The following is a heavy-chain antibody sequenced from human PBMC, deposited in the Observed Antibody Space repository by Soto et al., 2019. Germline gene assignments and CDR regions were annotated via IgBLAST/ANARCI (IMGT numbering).Heavy chain of an antibody. CDR3: AKDPIPVNRYCSSTSCYDGNWFDP. CDR2: ISGSGGST. V-gene: IGHV3-23*01. Sequence: HPGGSLRLSCAASGFTFSSYAMSWVRQAPRKGQERVSAISGSGGSTYYADSVKGRFTISRDNSKNTLYLQMNSLRAEDTAVYYCAKDPIPVNRYCSSTSCYDGNWFDPWGQGTLVTVSS. J-gene: IGHJ5*02. CDR1: GFTFSSYA. D-gene: IGHD2-2*01.